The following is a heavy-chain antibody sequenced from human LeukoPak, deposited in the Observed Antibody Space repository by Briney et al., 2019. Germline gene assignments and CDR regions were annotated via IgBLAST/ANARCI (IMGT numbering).Heavy chain of an antibody. J-gene: IGHJ4*02. CDR1: GFTFSNYW. Sequence: GGSLRLSCAASGFTFSNYWMHWVRQAPGKGLVWVSRMNTDESHINYADSVKGRFTISRDNAKNTLYLQMNSLRVEDTGVYYCVRGKLVNAVGHFDNWGQGTLVTVSS. CDR2: MNTDESHI. D-gene: IGHD4-23*01. CDR3: VRGKLVNAVGHFDN. V-gene: IGHV3-74*01.